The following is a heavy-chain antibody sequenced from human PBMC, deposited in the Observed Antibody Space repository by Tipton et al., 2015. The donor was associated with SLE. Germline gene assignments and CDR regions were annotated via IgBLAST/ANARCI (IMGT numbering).Heavy chain of an antibody. Sequence: LSLTCTVSGASISNYCWCWIRRRAGKGLEWNGRSCTSGGTNYNPSLRTRVTMTIHTAKKQFSLKLSSVTAADTAVYYCARESLVAPSWFDPWGQGTLVPVSS. D-gene: IGHD5-12*01. CDR2: SCTSGGT. V-gene: IGHV4-4*07. CDR1: GASISNYC. J-gene: IGHJ5*02. CDR3: ARESLVAPSWFDP.